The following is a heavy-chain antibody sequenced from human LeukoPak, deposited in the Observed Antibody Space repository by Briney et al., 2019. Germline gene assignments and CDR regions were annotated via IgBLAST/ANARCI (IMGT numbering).Heavy chain of an antibody. CDR1: GGSLNIPSYY. D-gene: IGHD3-10*01. J-gene: IGHJ5*02. Sequence: SETLSLTCIVSGGSLNIPSYYWGWIRQPPGQGPEWPGTSCDSGTTYYNPSLKNPLTISEDTSKNRFSLKLTSLTAAETSVYYCGRNVYYGPLNWFDPWGQGRQLTVS. CDR3: GRNVYYGPLNWFDP. CDR2: SCDSGTT. V-gene: IGHV4-39*01.